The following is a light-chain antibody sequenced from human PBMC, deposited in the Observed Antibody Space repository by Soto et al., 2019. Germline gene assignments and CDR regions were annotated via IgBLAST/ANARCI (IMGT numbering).Light chain of an antibody. J-gene: IGLJ2*01. CDR1: SSNIGRNP. Sequence: QSVLTQPPSASGTPGQRVTFSCSGSSSNIGRNPVNWYQQLPGTAPKLLIYSNKQRPSGVPDRFSGSKSGTSASLAISGLQSEDEADYYCAAWDDSLNGPVFGGGTKVTVL. CDR2: SNK. V-gene: IGLV1-44*01. CDR3: AAWDDSLNGPV.